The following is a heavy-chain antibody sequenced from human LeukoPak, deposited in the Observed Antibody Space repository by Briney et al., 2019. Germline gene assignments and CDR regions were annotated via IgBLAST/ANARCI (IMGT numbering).Heavy chain of an antibody. CDR1: GFSLSSYE. CDR3: ARRYCSSTSCSLDY. CDR2: ISTSGSTK. D-gene: IGHD2-2*01. Sequence: GGSLSLSCAASGFSLSSYEVNWVRQAPGKGLEWVSYISTSGSTKYYGDSVKGRFTISRDNADNSLYLQMNSLNAEDTAVYYCARRYCSSTSCSLDYWGQGTLVTVSS. J-gene: IGHJ4*02. V-gene: IGHV3-48*03.